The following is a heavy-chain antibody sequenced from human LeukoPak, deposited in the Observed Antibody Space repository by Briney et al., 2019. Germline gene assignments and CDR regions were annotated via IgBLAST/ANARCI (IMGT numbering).Heavy chain of an antibody. D-gene: IGHD3-3*01. J-gene: IGHJ5*02. CDR2: MNPNSGNT. CDR3: ARVDAREPITIFVPTRGNWFDP. CDR1: GYTFTSYG. V-gene: IGHV1-8*02. Sequence: ASVKVSCKASGYTFTSYGISWVRQATGQGLEWMGWMNPNSGNTGYAQKFQGRVTMTRNTSISTAYMELSSLRSEDTAVYYCARVDAREPITIFVPTRGNWFDPWGQGTLVTVSS.